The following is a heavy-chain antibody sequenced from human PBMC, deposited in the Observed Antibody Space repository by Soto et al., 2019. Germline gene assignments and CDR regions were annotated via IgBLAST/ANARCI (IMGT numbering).Heavy chain of an antibody. D-gene: IGHD1-26*01. CDR1: GFTFSSYA. J-gene: IGHJ4*02. CDR3: ARAGTEWELHQVFFDY. Sequence: GGSLRLSCAASGFTFSSYAMHWVRQAPGKGLEWVAVISYDGSNKYYADSVKGRFTISRDNSKNTLYLQMNSLRAEDTAVYYCARAGTEWELHQVFFDYWGQGTLVTVSS. V-gene: IGHV3-30-3*01. CDR2: ISYDGSNK.